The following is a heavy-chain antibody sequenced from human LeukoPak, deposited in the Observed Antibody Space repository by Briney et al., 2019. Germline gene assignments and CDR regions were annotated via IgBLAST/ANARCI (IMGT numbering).Heavy chain of an antibody. Sequence: PGGSLRLSCEASGFTFRNFWMSWVRQAPGKGLEGVSAISGSGGSTYYADSVKGRFTISRDNSKDTLYLQMNSLRAEDTAVYYCAKAQQYSSRSTGDYWGQGTLVTVSS. CDR1: GFTFRNFW. CDR3: AKAQQYSSRSTGDY. CDR2: ISGSGGST. V-gene: IGHV3-23*01. D-gene: IGHD6-13*01. J-gene: IGHJ4*02.